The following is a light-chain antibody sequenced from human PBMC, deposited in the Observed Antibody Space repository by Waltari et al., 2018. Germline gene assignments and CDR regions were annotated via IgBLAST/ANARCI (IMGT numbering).Light chain of an antibody. J-gene: IGKJ1*01. CDR2: EGS. CDR1: QSINRW. V-gene: IGKV1-5*01. CDR3: QQYNSDDWT. Sequence: DIQMTQSPSTLSAFVGERVTITCRASQSINRWVAWYQQKPGKAPKLLIHEGSRVVSGVPSRCSGSGAGTEFTLTISSLQPDDFATYYCQQYNSDDWTFGQGTKVEI.